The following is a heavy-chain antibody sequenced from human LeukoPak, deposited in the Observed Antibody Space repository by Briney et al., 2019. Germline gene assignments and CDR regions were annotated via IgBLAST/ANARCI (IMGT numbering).Heavy chain of an antibody. D-gene: IGHD2-8*01. CDR1: GGSISSGSYY. V-gene: IGHV4-61*02. CDR3: ARDNELDY. Sequence: SQTLSLTCSVSGGSISSGSYYWSWIRQPAGKGLEWIGRIYTSGSTNYNPSLKSRVTISGDTSKNQFSLKLSSVTAADTAVYYCARDNELDYWGQGTLVTVSS. J-gene: IGHJ4*02. CDR2: IYTSGST.